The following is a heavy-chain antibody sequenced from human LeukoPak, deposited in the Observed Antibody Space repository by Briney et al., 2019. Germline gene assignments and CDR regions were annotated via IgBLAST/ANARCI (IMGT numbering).Heavy chain of an antibody. D-gene: IGHD3-22*01. CDR3: AKDRDYYDSSGYYDY. J-gene: IGHJ4*02. V-gene: IGHV3-9*01. Sequence: GRSLRLSCAASGFTLDDYAMHWVRQAPGKGLEWVSGISWNSGSIGYADSVKGRFTISRDNSKNTLYLQMNSLRAEDTAVYYCAKDRDYYDSSGYYDYWGQGTLVTVSS. CDR2: ISWNSGSI. CDR1: GFTLDDYA.